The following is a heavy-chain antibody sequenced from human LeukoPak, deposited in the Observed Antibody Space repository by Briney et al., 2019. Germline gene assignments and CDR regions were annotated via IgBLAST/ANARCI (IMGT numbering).Heavy chain of an antibody. D-gene: IGHD5-18*01. V-gene: IGHV4-59*01. CDR1: GGSIGTYY. CDR2: IANGNT. CDR3: ARDKAHSYGRYFDP. J-gene: IGHJ5*02. Sequence: NPSETLSLTCSVAGGSIGTYYWNWIRQTPGKGLEWIGHIANGNTDYNPSLKSRVTISVDTSKNQFSLKLTSVSAEDTAVYYCARDKAHSYGRYFDPWGQGALVIVSS.